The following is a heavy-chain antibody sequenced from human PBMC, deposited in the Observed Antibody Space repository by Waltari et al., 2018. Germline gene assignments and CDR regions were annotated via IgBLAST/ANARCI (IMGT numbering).Heavy chain of an antibody. J-gene: IGHJ6*03. D-gene: IGHD1-26*01. CDR1: GYSISSGYY. Sequence: QVQLQESGPGLVKPSETLSLTCAVSGYSISSGYYWGWIRQPQGKGLEWIVSIYHSGRTYSNPSLKSRVTISVDTSKNQFSLKLSSVTAADTAVYYCARLTSGSYLHYYYYMDVWGKGTTVTVSS. CDR3: ARLTSGSYLHYYYYMDV. V-gene: IGHV4-38-2*01. CDR2: IYHSGRT.